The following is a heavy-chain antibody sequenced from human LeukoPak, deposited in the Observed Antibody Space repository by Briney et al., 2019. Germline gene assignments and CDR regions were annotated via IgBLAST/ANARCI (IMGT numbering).Heavy chain of an antibody. J-gene: IGHJ4*02. CDR1: GFTFDDYA. CDR2: ISWNSGSI. D-gene: IGHD3-3*01. Sequence: GGSLRLSCAASGFTFDDYAMHWVRQAPGKGLEWVSGISWNSGSIGYADSVKGRFTISRDNAKNSLYLQMNSLRAEDTALYYCAKDRAIFGADLLYYFDYWGQGTLVTVSS. V-gene: IGHV3-9*01. CDR3: AKDRAIFGADLLYYFDY.